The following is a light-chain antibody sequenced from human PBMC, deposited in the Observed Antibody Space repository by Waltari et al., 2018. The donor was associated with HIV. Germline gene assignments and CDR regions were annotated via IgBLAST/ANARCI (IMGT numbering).Light chain of an antibody. V-gene: IGLV1-51*01. CDR3: GTWDSSLSAE. Sequence: QSVLTQPPSVSAAPGQKVTISCSGSSSNIGNNYVSWYQQLPGTAPKLLIYDNNKRPSGIPDRCAGSKSGTSATLGITGLQTGDEADYYCGTWDSSLSAEFGGGTKLTGL. CDR2: DNN. CDR1: SSNIGNNY. J-gene: IGLJ2*01.